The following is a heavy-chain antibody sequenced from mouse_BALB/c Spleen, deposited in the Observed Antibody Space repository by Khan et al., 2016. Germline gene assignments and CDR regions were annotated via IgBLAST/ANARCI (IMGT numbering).Heavy chain of an antibody. CDR3: ARVRQAVDY. D-gene: IGHD2-14*01. CDR2: INSNGGST. Sequence: EVELVESGGGLVQPGGSLKLSCAASGFTFSTYAMSWVRQTPDKRLERVATINSNGGSTYYPDNVKGRFTISRDNAKNTLYLQMSSLKAEDTAMYYCARVRQAVDYWGQGTSVTVSS. J-gene: IGHJ4*01. CDR1: GFTFSTYA. V-gene: IGHV5-6-3*01.